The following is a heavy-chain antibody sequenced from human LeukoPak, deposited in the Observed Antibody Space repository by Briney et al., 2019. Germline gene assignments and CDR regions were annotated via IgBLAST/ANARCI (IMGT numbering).Heavy chain of an antibody. Sequence: GGSLRLSCAASGFTFSSYGMHWVRQAPGKGLEWVAVIWYDGSNKYYADSVKGRFTISRDNSKNTLYLQMNSLRAEDTAVYYCARDDRFGGGWFDPWGQGTLVTVSS. CDR1: GFTFSSYG. CDR2: IWYDGSNK. J-gene: IGHJ5*02. D-gene: IGHD3-10*01. V-gene: IGHV3-33*01. CDR3: ARDDRFGGGWFDP.